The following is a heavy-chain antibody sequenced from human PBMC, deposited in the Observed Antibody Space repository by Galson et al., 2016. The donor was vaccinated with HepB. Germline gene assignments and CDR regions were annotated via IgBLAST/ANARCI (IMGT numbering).Heavy chain of an antibody. CDR3: VEQRKGAPYGMDV. CDR2: TYYRSKWYN. V-gene: IGHV6-1*01. J-gene: IGHJ6*02. Sequence: CAISGDNVSSNSAAWNWIRQSPSRGLEWLGRTYYRSKWYNDYAVSVKSRIIVNPDTSKNQFSLQLNSVTPEDTAVYYCVEQRKGAPYGMDVWGQGTTVTVSS. CDR1: GDNVSSNSAA. D-gene: IGHD1/OR15-1a*01.